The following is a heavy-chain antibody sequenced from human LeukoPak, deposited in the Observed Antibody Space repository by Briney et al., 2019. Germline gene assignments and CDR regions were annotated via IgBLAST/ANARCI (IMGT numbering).Heavy chain of an antibody. CDR3: AKDRVSFEWDEGYFDY. CDR1: GFIFSSYA. Sequence: PGGTLRLSCAASGFIFSSYAMSWVRQAPGKGLEWVSAISGSGGSTYYADSVKGRFTISRDNSKNTLYLQMNSLRAEDTAVYYCAKDRVSFEWDEGYFDYWGQGTLVTVSS. D-gene: IGHD3-3*01. V-gene: IGHV3-23*01. J-gene: IGHJ4*02. CDR2: ISGSGGST.